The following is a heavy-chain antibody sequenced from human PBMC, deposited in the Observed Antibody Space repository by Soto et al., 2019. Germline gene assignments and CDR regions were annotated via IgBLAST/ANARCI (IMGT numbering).Heavy chain of an antibody. D-gene: IGHD6-19*01. V-gene: IGHV4-30-2*01. J-gene: IGHJ4*02. Sequence: QLQLQESGSRLVKPSETLSLTCAVSGGSIDSGAFSLSWIRQPPGKGLEWIGYVTHSGIAYSIPSLNGRLTLSVDSSQTQFSLKLTSVTAADSAFYYCARIHWAQSSLDYWGRGILVTVSS. CDR3: ARIHWAQSSLDY. CDR1: GGSIDSGAFS. CDR2: VTHSGIA.